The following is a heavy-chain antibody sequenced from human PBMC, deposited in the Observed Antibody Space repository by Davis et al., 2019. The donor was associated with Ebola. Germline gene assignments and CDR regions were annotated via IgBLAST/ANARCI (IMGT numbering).Heavy chain of an antibody. V-gene: IGHV4-30-4*01. CDR2: IYYTGST. Sequence: SETLSLTCSVSGGSINNGDYYWSWIRQPPGKGLESVGYIYYTGSTYYNPSLKSRVTISVDTSKNQFSLKLSSVTAADTAVYYCARVRWLGYFDYWGQGTLVTVSS. J-gene: IGHJ4*02. CDR1: GGSINNGDYY. D-gene: IGHD6-19*01. CDR3: ARVRWLGYFDY.